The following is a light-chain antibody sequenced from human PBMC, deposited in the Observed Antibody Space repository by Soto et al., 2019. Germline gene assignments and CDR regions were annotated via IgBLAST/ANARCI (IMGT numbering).Light chain of an antibody. V-gene: IGKV1-12*01. CDR3: QQDETCSGT. CDR2: AAS. Sequence: DIQIALSKTSVSASVGDRVTITYRASQGISSWLAWYQQKPGKAPKLLIYAASSLQSGAPSRFSGSGSGTEFTLTIASLQPDDFATYYCQQDETCSGTFGPGTKVDIK. CDR1: QGISSW. J-gene: IGKJ1*01.